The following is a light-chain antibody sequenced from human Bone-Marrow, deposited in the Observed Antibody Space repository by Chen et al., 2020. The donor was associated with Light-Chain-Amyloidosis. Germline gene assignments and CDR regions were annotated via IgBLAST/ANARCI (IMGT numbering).Light chain of an antibody. Sequence: SYELPQPPSVSVSPGQTARIPCSGDDLPTKYAYWYQQKPGQAPVLVIQRDTERPSGISERFSGSSSGTTATLTISGVQAEDEADYHCQSADSGGTYEVIFGGGTKLTVL. CDR1: DLPTKY. J-gene: IGLJ2*01. CDR3: QSADSGGTYEVI. CDR2: RDT. V-gene: IGLV3-25*03.